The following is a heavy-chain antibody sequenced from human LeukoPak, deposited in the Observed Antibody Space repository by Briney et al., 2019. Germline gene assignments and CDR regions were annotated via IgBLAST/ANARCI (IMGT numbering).Heavy chain of an antibody. CDR2: INPSGGGT. D-gene: IGHD6-19*01. CDR1: GYTFNNYY. CDR3: ARQGAYSSAIGMGY. V-gene: IGHV1-46*02. J-gene: IGHJ4*02. Sequence: ASVKVSCKASGYTFNNYYMYWVRQAPGQGLEWMGMINPSGGGTSYAQKFQGRVTMTRNTSTRTVYMEVSSLKPEDTAVYYCARQGAYSSAIGMGYWGQGTLVTVSS.